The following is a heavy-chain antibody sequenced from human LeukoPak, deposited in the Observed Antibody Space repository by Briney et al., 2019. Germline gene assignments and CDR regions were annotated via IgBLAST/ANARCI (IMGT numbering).Heavy chain of an antibody. CDR2: IVVGSGNT. CDR3: AAGYENVYRGGDCYAGWAFDP. D-gene: IGHD2-21*02. Sequence: TSVKVSCKASGFTFTSSAVQWVRQARGQRLEWIGWIVVGSGNTNYAQKFQERVTITRDMSTSTAYMELSSLRSEDTAVYYCAAGYENVYRGGDCYAGWAFDPWGQGTLVTVSS. CDR1: GFTFTSSA. J-gene: IGHJ5*02. V-gene: IGHV1-58*01.